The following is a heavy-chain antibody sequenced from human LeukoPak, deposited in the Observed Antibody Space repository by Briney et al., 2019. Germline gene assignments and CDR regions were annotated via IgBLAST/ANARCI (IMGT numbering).Heavy chain of an antibody. CDR3: VRDRFYGSGNYQNAGGCFDN. CDR1: GFTFSTYS. J-gene: IGHJ4*02. Sequence: PGGSLRLSCAASGFTFSTYSMNWVRQAPGKGLEWVSYITSSSSTIFYADSLKGRFTVSRDNAKRSVYLQLNSLRDEDTALYYCVRDRFYGSGNYQNAGGCFDNWGQGTLVTVSS. D-gene: IGHD3-10*01. CDR2: ITSSSSTI. V-gene: IGHV3-48*02.